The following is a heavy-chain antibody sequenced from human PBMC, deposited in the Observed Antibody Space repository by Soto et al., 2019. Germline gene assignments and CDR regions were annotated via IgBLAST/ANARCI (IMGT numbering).Heavy chain of an antibody. CDR2: ISSYNGNT. Sequence: GASVKVSCKASGYTFTNYGITWVRQAPGQGLEWTGWISSYNGNTNYAQKLQGRVTMTTDISTTITYMELTSVTAADTAVYYCARSHSFDGSIYHYYFDFWGQGTLVTVSS. CDR3: ARSHSFDGSIYHYYFDF. J-gene: IGHJ4*02. V-gene: IGHV1-18*01. D-gene: IGHD3-3*02. CDR1: GYTFTNYG.